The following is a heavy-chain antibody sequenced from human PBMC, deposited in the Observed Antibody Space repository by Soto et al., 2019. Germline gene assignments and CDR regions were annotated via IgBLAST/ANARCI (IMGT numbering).Heavy chain of an antibody. D-gene: IGHD2-15*01. Sequence: GGSQIRSCGVSGCTFSSYWMHWVRQAPGKGLVWVSRINSDGSSTSYADSVKGRFTISRDNAKNTVYLQMNSLRAEDTAVYYCARTSLVVPAANREDYWGQGTLVTVSS. J-gene: IGHJ4*02. CDR1: GCTFSSYW. CDR3: ARTSLVVPAANREDY. V-gene: IGHV3-74*01. CDR2: INSDGSST.